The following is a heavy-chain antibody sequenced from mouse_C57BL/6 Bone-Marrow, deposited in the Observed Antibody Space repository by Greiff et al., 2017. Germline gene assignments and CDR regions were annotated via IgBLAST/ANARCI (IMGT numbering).Heavy chain of an antibody. D-gene: IGHD1-1*01. CDR2: IYPRDGST. V-gene: IGHV1-85*01. Sequence: QVQLQQSGPELVKPGASVKLSCKASGYTFTSYDINWVKQRPGQGLEWIGWIYPRDGSTTYTEKIKGKGTLTVDTSPRTAYIELHRLTSEDSAVYFCATPHYCGSSCYWYLDVWGTGTTVTVSS. J-gene: IGHJ1*03. CDR1: GYTFTSYD. CDR3: ATPHYCGSSCYWYLDV.